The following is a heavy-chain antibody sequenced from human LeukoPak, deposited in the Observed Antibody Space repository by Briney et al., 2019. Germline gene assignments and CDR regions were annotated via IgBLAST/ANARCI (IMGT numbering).Heavy chain of an antibody. J-gene: IGHJ5*02. CDR3: ARDIDRAAGNWFDP. Sequence: GASVKVSCKASGYTFTTYAMHWVRQAPGQRFEWMGWINAGNGNTKYPQKFQDRVTITRDTSASTAYMELSSLRSEDTAVYYCARDIDRAAGNWFDPWGQGTLVTVSS. V-gene: IGHV1-3*01. CDR2: INAGNGNT. CDR1: GYTFTTYA. D-gene: IGHD2-15*01.